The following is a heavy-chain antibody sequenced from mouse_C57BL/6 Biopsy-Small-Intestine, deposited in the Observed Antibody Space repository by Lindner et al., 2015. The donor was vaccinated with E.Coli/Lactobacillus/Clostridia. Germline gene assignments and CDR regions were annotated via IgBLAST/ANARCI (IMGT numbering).Heavy chain of an antibody. J-gene: IGHJ2*01. D-gene: IGHD1-1*01. Sequence: VQLQESGAELVKPGASVKISCKASGYSFTDYYIHWVKQNHGEILDWIGYIHPYKGVSKYNQKFRDKATLTADMSSNTAYMELRSLTSEDSAVYYCARSSPTYFAHWGQGTTLTVSS. CDR2: IHPYKGVS. CDR3: ARSSPTYFAH. CDR1: GYSFTDYY. V-gene: IGHV1-31*01.